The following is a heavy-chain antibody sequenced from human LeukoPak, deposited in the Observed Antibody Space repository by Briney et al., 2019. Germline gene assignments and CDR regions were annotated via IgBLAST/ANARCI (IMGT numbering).Heavy chain of an antibody. V-gene: IGHV4-34*01. CDR2: INHSGST. Sequence: SETLSLTCAVYGGSFSGYYWSWIRQPPGKGLEWIGEINHSGSTNYNLSLKSRVTISVDTSKNQFSLKLSSVTAADTAVYYCARLGYYDIEPLDYWGQGTLVTVSS. CDR3: ARLGYYDIEPLDY. D-gene: IGHD3-22*01. CDR1: GGSFSGYY. J-gene: IGHJ4*02.